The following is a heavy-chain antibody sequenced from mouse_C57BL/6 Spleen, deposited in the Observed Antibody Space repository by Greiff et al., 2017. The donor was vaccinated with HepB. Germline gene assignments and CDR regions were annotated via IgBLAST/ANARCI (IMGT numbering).Heavy chain of an antibody. CDR2: ISYDGSN. V-gene: IGHV3-6*01. CDR3: ASIPVLGYFDY. Sequence: EVQLQESGPGLVKPSQSLSLTCSVTGYSITSGYYWNWIRQFPGNKLEWMGYISYDGSNNYNPSLKNRISITRDTSKNQFFLKLNSVTTEDTATYDCASIPVLGYFDYWGQGTTLTVSS. D-gene: IGHD1-1*01. CDR1: GYSITSGYY. J-gene: IGHJ2*01.